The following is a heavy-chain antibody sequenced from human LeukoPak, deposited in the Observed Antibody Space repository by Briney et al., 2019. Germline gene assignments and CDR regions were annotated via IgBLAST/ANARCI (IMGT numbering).Heavy chain of an antibody. D-gene: IGHD4-17*01. Sequence: SETLSLTCTVSGGSISSYYWSWIRQPPGKGLEWIGEINHSGSTNYNPSLKSRVTISVDTSKNQFSLKLSSVTAADTAVYYCARTPYGDYFGYAFDIWGQGTMVTVSS. CDR3: ARTPYGDYFGYAFDI. V-gene: IGHV4-34*01. CDR2: INHSGST. CDR1: GGSISSYY. J-gene: IGHJ3*02.